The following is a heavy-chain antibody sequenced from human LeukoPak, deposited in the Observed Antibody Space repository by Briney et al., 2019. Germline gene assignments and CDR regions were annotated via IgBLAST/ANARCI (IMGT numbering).Heavy chain of an antibody. CDR1: GGSISSSTYH. CDR3: TRLVNGRPLDL. J-gene: IGHJ4*02. V-gene: IGHV4-39*01. D-gene: IGHD2-8*01. CDR2: FTGNT. Sequence: SETLSLTCTVSGGSISSSTYHWGWIRQPPGKGLEWIGSFTGNTYSNPPLKSRVTISLDTSKNQFSLKLTSVTPADTAMYYCTRLVNGRPLDLSGQGVLVTVSS.